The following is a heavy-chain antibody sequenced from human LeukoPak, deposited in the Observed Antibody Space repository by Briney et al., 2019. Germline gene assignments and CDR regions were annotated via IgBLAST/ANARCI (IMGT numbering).Heavy chain of an antibody. CDR2: IYTSGST. CDR3: ARGHSYGPYYYYMDV. CDR1: GGSISSYY. Sequence: PSETLSLTCTVSGGSISSYYWSWIRQPAGKGLEWIGRIYTSGSTNYNPSLKSRVTMSVDTSKNQFSLKLSSVTAADTAVYYCARGHSYGPYYYYMDVWGEGTTVTVSS. J-gene: IGHJ6*03. V-gene: IGHV4-4*07. D-gene: IGHD5-18*01.